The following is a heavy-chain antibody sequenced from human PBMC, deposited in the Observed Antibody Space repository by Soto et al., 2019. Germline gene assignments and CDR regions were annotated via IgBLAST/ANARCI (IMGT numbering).Heavy chain of an antibody. CDR3: AKDDYDILTGYPDY. D-gene: IGHD3-9*01. V-gene: IGHV3-23*01. J-gene: IGHJ4*02. CDR2: ISGSGGST. CDR1: GFTFSSYA. Sequence: PLGSLRLSCAASGFTFSSYAMSWVRQAPGKGLEWVSAISGSGGSTYYADSVKGRFTISRDNSKNTLYLQMNSLRAEDTAVYYCAKDDYDILTGYPDYWGQGTLVTVXS.